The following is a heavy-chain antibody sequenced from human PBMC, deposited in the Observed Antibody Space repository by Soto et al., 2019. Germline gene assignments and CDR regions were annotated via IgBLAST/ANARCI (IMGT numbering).Heavy chain of an antibody. V-gene: IGHV4-59*01. CDR2: VYSSGTT. J-gene: IGHJ4*02. CDR3: ARSGASTGYYYVLDY. CDR1: GGSISTYY. Sequence: SETLSLTCAVSGGSISTYYWSWIRQPPGKGLEWIGYVYSSGTTTYNPALESRVTISLDTSKNKFSLKLTSVTAEDTAVYFCARSGASTGYYYVLDYWGQGTLVTVSS. D-gene: IGHD3-22*01.